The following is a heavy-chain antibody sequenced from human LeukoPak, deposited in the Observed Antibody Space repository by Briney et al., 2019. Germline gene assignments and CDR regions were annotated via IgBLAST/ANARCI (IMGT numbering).Heavy chain of an antibody. D-gene: IGHD3-22*01. Sequence: SETLSLTCAVYGGSFSGYYWSWIRQPPGKGLEWIGEINHSGSTNYNPSLKSRVTISADPSKSQFSLKLTSVTAADTAVYYCATRGDYSDTSGNSYDALDIWGQGTMVTVSS. CDR1: GGSFSGYY. V-gene: IGHV4-34*01. CDR2: INHSGST. CDR3: ATRGDYSDTSGNSYDALDI. J-gene: IGHJ3*02.